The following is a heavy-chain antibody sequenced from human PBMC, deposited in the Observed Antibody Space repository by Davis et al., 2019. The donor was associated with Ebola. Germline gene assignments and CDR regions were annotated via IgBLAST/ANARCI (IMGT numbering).Heavy chain of an antibody. Sequence: AASVKVSCKASGYTFTSYDINWVRQATGQGPEWMGWMNPNSGNTGYAQKFQGRVTMTRNTSISTAYMELSSLRSEDTAVYYCARGGSYFGGYFDYWGQGTLVTVSS. CDR1: GYTFTSYD. D-gene: IGHD1-26*01. J-gene: IGHJ4*02. CDR3: ARGGSYFGGYFDY. CDR2: MNPNSGNT. V-gene: IGHV1-8*01.